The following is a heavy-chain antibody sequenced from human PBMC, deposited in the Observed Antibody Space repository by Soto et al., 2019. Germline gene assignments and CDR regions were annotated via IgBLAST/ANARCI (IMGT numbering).Heavy chain of an antibody. CDR1: GGSISSYY. CDR2: IYYSGST. CDR3: ARGANWFDP. Sequence: SETLSLTCTVSGGSISSYYWSWIRQPPGKGLEWIGYIYYSGSTNYNPSLKSRVTISVDTSKNQFSLKLSSVTAADTAVYYCARGANWFDPWGQGTLVTVSS. V-gene: IGHV4-59*01. J-gene: IGHJ5*02.